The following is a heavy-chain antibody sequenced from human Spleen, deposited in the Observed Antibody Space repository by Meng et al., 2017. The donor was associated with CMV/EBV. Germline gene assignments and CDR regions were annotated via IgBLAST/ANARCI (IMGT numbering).Heavy chain of an antibody. CDR2: INPSGGST. V-gene: IGHV1-46*01. Sequence: QGQLVQSGVEVKKHGASVKVSCKASGYTFTSYGISWVRQAPGQGLEWMGIINPSGGSTSYAQKFQGRVTMTRDTSTSTVYMELSSLRSEDTAVYYCARVQAAHIDYWGQGTLVTVSS. J-gene: IGHJ4*02. CDR3: ARVQAAHIDY. CDR1: GYTFTSYG. D-gene: IGHD6-13*01.